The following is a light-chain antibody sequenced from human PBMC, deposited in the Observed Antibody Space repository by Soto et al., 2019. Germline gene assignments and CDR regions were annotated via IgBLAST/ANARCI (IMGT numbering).Light chain of an antibody. V-gene: IGLV2-14*01. Sequence: QSVLTQPASVSESPGQSITIPCTGSSSDVGGYNYVSWYQQHPGKAPKLLIYDVNNRPSGVSTRFSGSKSGNTASLTISGVQPEDEANYYCSSYTSSSPLVVFGGGTKLTVL. J-gene: IGLJ2*01. CDR3: SSYTSSSPLVV. CDR1: SSDVGGYNY. CDR2: DVN.